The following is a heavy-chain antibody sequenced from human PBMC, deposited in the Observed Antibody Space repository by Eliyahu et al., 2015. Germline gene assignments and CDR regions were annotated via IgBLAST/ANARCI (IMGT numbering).Heavy chain of an antibody. CDR2: IRSKAYGGTT. V-gene: IGHV3-49*03. CDR1: GFTFGXYA. J-gene: IGHJ4*02. CDR3: TTSSGYYGLDGWGYFDY. D-gene: IGHD3-22*01. Sequence: EVQLVESGGGLVQPGRSLXLSCTASGFTFGXYAMSWFRQAPGKGLEWVGFIRSKAYGGTTEYAASVKGRFTISRDDSKSTAYLQMNSLKTEDTAVYYCTTSSGYYGLDGWGYFDYWGQGTLVTVSS.